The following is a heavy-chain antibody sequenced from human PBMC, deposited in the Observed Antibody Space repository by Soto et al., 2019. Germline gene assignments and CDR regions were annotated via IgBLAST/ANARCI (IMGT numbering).Heavy chain of an antibody. Sequence: EVQLVESGGGLVQPGESLRLSCTASGITFSSYSMNWVRQAPGKGLEWLSYISSSKTTYADSVKGRFTTSRDNAKNPVYLQMNSLRDEDTAVYYCVGDQDVHTPMVHGNYWGRGTRVTVSS. CDR3: VGDQDVHTPMVHGNY. CDR2: ISSSKTT. V-gene: IGHV3-48*02. CDR1: GITFSSYS. D-gene: IGHD5-18*01. J-gene: IGHJ4*02.